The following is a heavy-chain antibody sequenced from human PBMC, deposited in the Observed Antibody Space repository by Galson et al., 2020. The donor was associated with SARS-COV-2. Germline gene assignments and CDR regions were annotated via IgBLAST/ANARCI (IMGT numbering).Heavy chain of an antibody. CDR3: ARLDAYGPGY. CDR1: GFTFSNYE. J-gene: IGHJ4*02. V-gene: IGHV3-48*03. D-gene: IGHD2-21*01. CDR2: ISSSGRTI. Sequence: TGGSLRISCAASGFTFSNYEMNWVRQAPGKGLEWVSYISSSGRTIHYADSVKGRFTISRDNAKSSQSLQMNSLRAEDTAVYYCARLDAYGPGYWGQGNLVNVSS.